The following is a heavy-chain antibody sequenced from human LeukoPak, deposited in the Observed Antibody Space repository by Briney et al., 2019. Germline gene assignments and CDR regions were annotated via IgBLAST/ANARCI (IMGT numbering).Heavy chain of an antibody. Sequence: GAPVKVSCRASGYTFNNYGITWVRQAPGLGLEWMGWISGYNGNTNYAQKVQGRVTMTTDTSMSTAYMELRSLTAADTAVYYCARIMRYASGGPWFDPWGQGTLVTVSS. CDR2: ISGYNGNT. V-gene: IGHV1-18*01. D-gene: IGHD3-10*01. J-gene: IGHJ5*02. CDR3: ARIMRYASGGPWFDP. CDR1: GYTFNNYG.